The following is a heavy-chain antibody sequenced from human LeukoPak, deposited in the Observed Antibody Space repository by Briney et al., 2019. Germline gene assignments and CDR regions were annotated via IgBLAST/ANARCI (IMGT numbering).Heavy chain of an antibody. CDR3: SVGATTSRFNF. J-gene: IGHJ4*02. V-gene: IGHV5-51*01. Sequence: GESLKISCKGSGYSFDNYWIGWVRQKPGKGLEWMGIIYPGDSDTRYSPSFQGQVTISADKSIRTAYLQWSSLKASDTAMYYCSVGATTSRFNFWGQGTLVTVSS. CDR2: IYPGDSDT. D-gene: IGHD1-26*01. CDR1: GYSFDNYW.